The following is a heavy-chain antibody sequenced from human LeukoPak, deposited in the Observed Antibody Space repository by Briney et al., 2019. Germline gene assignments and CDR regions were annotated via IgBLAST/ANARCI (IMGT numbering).Heavy chain of an antibody. CDR1: GFTFSTNG. CDR2: ISGDSSAT. J-gene: IGHJ4*02. D-gene: IGHD1-1*01. V-gene: IGHV3-48*02. CDR3: ARDTTNFDY. Sequence: GGSLRLSCAASGFTFSTNGMHWVRQAPGKGPEWVSYISGDSSATVYRDSVKGRFTISRDNAKSSLYLQMSSLRDEDTAVYYWARDTTNFDYWGQGTLVTASS.